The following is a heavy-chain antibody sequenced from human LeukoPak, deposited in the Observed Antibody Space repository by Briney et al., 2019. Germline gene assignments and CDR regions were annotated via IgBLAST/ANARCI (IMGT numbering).Heavy chain of an antibody. CDR2: ISYGGSNT. V-gene: IGHV3-30-3*01. D-gene: IGHD1-26*01. Sequence: PGRSLRLSCAASGFTFSSYAMHWVRQAPGKGLEWVALISYGGSNTYYADSVKGRFTISRDNSKNTLYLQMNSLRADDTAVYYCAKAISGSYSDYFNYWGQGTLVTVSS. CDR3: AKAISGSYSDYFNY. J-gene: IGHJ4*02. CDR1: GFTFSSYA.